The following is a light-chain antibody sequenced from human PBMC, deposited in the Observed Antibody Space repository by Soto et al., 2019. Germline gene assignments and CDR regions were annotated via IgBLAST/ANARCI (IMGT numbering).Light chain of an antibody. Sequence: IVLTQSPATLSLSPGKRATLSCRASQNISSYLAWYQQKPGQAPRLLIYGASTRATGIPARFSGSGSGTEFTLTISSLQSEDFAVYYCQQYNNWPRTFGQGTKLEIK. J-gene: IGKJ2*01. CDR1: QNISSY. CDR3: QQYNNWPRT. CDR2: GAS. V-gene: IGKV3-15*01.